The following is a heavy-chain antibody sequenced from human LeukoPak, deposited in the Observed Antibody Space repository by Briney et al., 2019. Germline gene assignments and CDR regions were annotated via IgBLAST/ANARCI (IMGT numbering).Heavy chain of an antibody. CDR2: IIPIFGIA. CDR1: GGTFSGYA. D-gene: IGHD2-21*02. Sequence: SVKVSCKASGGTFSGYAISWVRQAPGQGLEWMGRIIPIFGIANYAQKFQGRVTITADKSTSTAYMELSSLRSEDTAVYYCARDWGEVVTAIPGGWFDPWGQGTLVTVSS. J-gene: IGHJ5*02. V-gene: IGHV1-69*04. CDR3: ARDWGEVVTAIPGGWFDP.